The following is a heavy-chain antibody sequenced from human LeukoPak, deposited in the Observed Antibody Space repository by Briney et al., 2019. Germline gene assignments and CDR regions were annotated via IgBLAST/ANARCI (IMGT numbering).Heavy chain of an antibody. V-gene: IGHV4-59*01. CDR2: IYYSGST. J-gene: IGHJ4*02. CDR1: GGSISSYY. CDR3: ARDRTGYGSGSYYY. Sequence: SETLSLTCTVSGGSISSYYWSWIRQPPGKGLEWIGYIYYSGSTNYNPSLKSRVTISVDTSKNQFSLKLSSVTAADTAVYYCARDRTGYGSGSYYYWGQGTLVTVSS. D-gene: IGHD3-10*01.